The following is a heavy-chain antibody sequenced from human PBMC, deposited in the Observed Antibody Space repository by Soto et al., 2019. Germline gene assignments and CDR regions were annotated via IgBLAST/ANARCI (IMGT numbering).Heavy chain of an antibody. CDR3: AKKSSIAVAGAIVGAFDI. CDR2: ISGDGGST. Sequence: GGSLRLSCAASGFTFDDYAMHWVRPAPGKGLEWVSLISGDGGSTYYADSVKGRFTISRDNSKNSLYLQMNSLRTEDTALYYCAKKSSIAVAGAIVGAFDIWGQGTMVTVSS. V-gene: IGHV3-43*02. D-gene: IGHD6-19*01. CDR1: GFTFDDYA. J-gene: IGHJ3*02.